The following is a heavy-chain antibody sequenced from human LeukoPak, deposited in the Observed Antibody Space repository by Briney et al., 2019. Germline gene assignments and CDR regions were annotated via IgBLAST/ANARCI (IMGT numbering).Heavy chain of an antibody. J-gene: IGHJ4*02. D-gene: IGHD1-26*01. CDR1: GGSFSGYY. CDR3: AREWELLPGLDY. CDR2: INHSGST. V-gene: IGHV4-34*01. Sequence: SETLSLICAVYGGSFSGYYWSWIRQPPGKGLEWIGEINHSGSTNYNPSLKSRVTISVDTSKNQFSLKLSSVTAADTAVYYCAREWELLPGLDYWGQGTLVTVSS.